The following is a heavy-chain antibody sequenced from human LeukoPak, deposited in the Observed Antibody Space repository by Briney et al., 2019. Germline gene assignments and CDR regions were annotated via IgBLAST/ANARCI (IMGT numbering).Heavy chain of an antibody. D-gene: IGHD6-13*01. CDR1: GYTFTSYY. J-gene: IGHJ6*03. CDR3: ARDGGYSSSWYDYYYYMDV. V-gene: IGHV1-46*01. Sequence: ASVKVSCKAPGYTFTSYYMHWVRQAPGQGLEWMGIINPSGGSTSYAQKFQGRVTMTRDTSTSTVYMELSSLRSEDTAVYYCARDGGYSSSWYDYYYYMDVWGKGTTVTVSS. CDR2: INPSGGST.